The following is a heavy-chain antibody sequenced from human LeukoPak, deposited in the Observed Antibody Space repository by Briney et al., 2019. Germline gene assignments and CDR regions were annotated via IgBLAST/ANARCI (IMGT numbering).Heavy chain of an antibody. CDR3: ARYSYSASGVYYYYYIDV. CDR1: GGSFSGYY. V-gene: IGHV4-34*01. Sequence: SETLSLTCPVYGGSFSGYYWSWIRQPPGKGLEWLGEIHHSGSTNYNPSLKSRVTISLETSKNQFSLKLSSVTAADTAVYYCARYSYSASGVYYYYYIDVWGKGTTVTVSS. D-gene: IGHD3-10*01. J-gene: IGHJ6*03. CDR2: IHHSGST.